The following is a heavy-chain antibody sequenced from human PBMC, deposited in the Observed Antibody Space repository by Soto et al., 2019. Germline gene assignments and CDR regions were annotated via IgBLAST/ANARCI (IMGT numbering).Heavy chain of an antibody. Sequence: ASVKVSCKASGYTLTDNYMHGVLESPGQGLEWMGWINPNGGTNYAQKFQGRVTMTRDTSISTAYMELSRLRSDDTAVYYCARSLTTLTTLLDYWGQGTLVTVSS. D-gene: IGHD4-17*01. V-gene: IGHV1-2*02. CDR2: INPNGGT. CDR1: GYTLTDNY. CDR3: ARSLTTLTTLLDY. J-gene: IGHJ4*02.